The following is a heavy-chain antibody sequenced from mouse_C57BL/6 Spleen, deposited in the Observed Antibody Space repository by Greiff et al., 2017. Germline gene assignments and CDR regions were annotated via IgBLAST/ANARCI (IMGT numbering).Heavy chain of an antibody. CDR1: GYTFTDYY. CDR2: INPYNGGT. V-gene: IGHV1-19*01. Sequence: EVQLQQSGPVLVKPGASVKMSCKASGYTFTDYYMNWVKQSHGKSLEWIGVINPYNGGTSYNQKFKGKATLTVDKYSSTAYMELNSRTSEYSAVYYCARDGDYDGAWFAYWGQGTLVTVSA. CDR3: ARDGDYDGAWFAY. D-gene: IGHD2-4*01. J-gene: IGHJ3*01.